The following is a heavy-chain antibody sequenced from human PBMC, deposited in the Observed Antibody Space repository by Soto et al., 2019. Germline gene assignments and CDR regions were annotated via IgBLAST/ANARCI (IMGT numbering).Heavy chain of an antibody. J-gene: IGHJ4*02. Sequence: GGSLRLSCAASGFTFSSYAMSWVRQAPGKGLEWVSAISGSGGSTYYADSVKGRFTISRDNSKNTLYLQMNSLRAEDTAVYYCAKDGRYCSSTSCYTWVDYWGQGTLVTVSS. CDR2: ISGSGGST. V-gene: IGHV3-23*01. CDR1: GFTFSSYA. D-gene: IGHD2-2*02. CDR3: AKDGRYCSSTSCYTWVDY.